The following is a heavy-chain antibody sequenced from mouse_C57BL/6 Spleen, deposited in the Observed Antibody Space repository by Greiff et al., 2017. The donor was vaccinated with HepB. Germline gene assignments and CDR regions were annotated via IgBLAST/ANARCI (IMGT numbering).Heavy chain of an antibody. CDR3: GRDGSVKNYFDY. CDR2: ISSGSSTI. D-gene: IGHD1-1*01. V-gene: IGHV5-17*01. J-gene: IGHJ2*01. CDR1: GFTFSDYG. Sequence: EVKLVESGGGLVKPGGSLKLSCAASGFTFSDYGMHWVRQAPEKGLEWVAYISSGSSTIYYADTVKGRFTISRDNAKNTLFLQMNSLRSEDTAMYYCGRDGSVKNYFDYWGQGTTLTVSS.